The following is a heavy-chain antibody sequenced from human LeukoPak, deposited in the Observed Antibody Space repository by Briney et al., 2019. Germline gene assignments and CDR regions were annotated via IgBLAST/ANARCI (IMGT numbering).Heavy chain of an antibody. CDR2: INWNGGST. D-gene: IGHD6-19*01. CDR3: ARARDSSGWYTDGFDI. CDR1: GFTFDDYG. V-gene: IGHV3-20*04. J-gene: IGHJ3*02. Sequence: GGSLRLSCAASGFTFDDYGMSWVRQAPGKGLEWVSGINWNGGSTGYADSVKGRFTISRDNAKNSLYLQMNSLRAEDTAVYYCARARDSSGWYTDGFDIWGQGTMVTVSS.